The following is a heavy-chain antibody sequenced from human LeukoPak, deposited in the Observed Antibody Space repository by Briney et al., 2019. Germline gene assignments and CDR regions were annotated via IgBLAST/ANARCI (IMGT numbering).Heavy chain of an antibody. CDR2: INPNSGGT. D-gene: IGHD3-10*01. J-gene: IGHJ4*02. Sequence: ASVKVSCKASGYTFTCYYMHWVRQAPGQGLEWMGWINPNSGGTNYAQNFQGWVTMTRDTSISTAYMELSRLRSDDTAVYYCARGAPYYYGSGTPVSHFDYWGQGTLVPVSS. CDR3: ARGAPYYYGSGTPVSHFDY. CDR1: GYTFTCYY. V-gene: IGHV1-2*04.